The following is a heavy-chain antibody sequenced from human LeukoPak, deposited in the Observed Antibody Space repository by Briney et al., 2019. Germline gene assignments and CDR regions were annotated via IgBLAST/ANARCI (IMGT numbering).Heavy chain of an antibody. CDR2: ISSGSSGI. CDR1: GFTFSDYY. V-gene: IGHV3-11*01. CDR3: ARSESRGYSGYDYYAFDI. J-gene: IGHJ3*02. Sequence: PGGSLRLSCAASGFTFSDYYMSWIRQAPGKGLEWISYISSGSSGIYYADSVKGRFSISRDNSKNTLYLQMNSLRAEDTAIYYCARSESRGYSGYDYYAFDIWGQGTMVTVSS. D-gene: IGHD5-12*01.